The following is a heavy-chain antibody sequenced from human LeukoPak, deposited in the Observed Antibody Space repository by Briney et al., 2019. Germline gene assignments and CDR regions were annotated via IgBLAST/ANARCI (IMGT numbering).Heavy chain of an antibody. Sequence: GGSLRLSCAASEFIVSDKYMSWVRQAPGKGLEWVSVIYSGGTTYYADSVRGRFTISRDNSKNTLYLLMNSLRAEDTAVYYCARLDGVWSGPYYKGYFEFWGQGTLVTVSS. CDR1: EFIVSDKY. D-gene: IGHD3-3*01. V-gene: IGHV3-66*02. CDR3: ARLDGVWSGPYYKGYFEF. CDR2: IYSGGTT. J-gene: IGHJ4*02.